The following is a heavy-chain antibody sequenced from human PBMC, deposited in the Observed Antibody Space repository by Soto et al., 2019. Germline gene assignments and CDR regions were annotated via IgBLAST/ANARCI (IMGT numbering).Heavy chain of an antibody. CDR2: MNPNSGNT. CDR3: ARNVVRETGWFDP. D-gene: IGHD3-10*01. Sequence: ASVKVSCKASGYTFTSYDINWVRQATGQGLEWMGWMNPNSGNTGYAQKFQGRVTMTRNTSISTAYTELSSLRSEDTAVYYCARNVVRETGWFDPWGQGTLVTVSS. J-gene: IGHJ5*02. V-gene: IGHV1-8*01. CDR1: GYTFTSYD.